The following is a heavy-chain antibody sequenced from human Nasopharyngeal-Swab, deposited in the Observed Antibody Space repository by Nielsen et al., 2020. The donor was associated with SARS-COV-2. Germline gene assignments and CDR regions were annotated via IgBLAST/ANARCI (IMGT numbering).Heavy chain of an antibody. D-gene: IGHD5-12*01. V-gene: IGHV3-21*01. CDR2: ISSSSSYI. CDR3: AGSGLKSSTWVDY. J-gene: IGHJ4*02. Sequence: VRQMPGKGLEWVSSISSSSSYIYYADSVKGRFTISRDNAKNSLYLQMNSLRAEDTAVYYCAGSGLKSSTWVDYWGQGTLVTVSS.